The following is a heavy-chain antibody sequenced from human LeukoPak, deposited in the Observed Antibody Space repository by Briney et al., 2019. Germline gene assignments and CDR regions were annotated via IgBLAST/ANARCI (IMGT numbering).Heavy chain of an antibody. CDR2: ISGSGGST. CDR1: GFTFSSFA. Sequence: GGSLRLSCAASGFTFSSFAMSRVRQAPGQGLEWVSAISGSGGSTYYADSVKGRFTISRDNAENSLYLQMNSLRAEDTAVYYCARGPGSGHYFDYWGQGTLVTVSS. CDR3: ARGPGSGHYFDY. D-gene: IGHD2-15*01. J-gene: IGHJ4*02. V-gene: IGHV3-23*01.